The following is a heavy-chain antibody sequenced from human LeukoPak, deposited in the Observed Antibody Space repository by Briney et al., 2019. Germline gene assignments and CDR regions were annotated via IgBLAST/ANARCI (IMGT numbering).Heavy chain of an antibody. V-gene: IGHV3-21*01. J-gene: IGHJ4*02. CDR2: IGSSSNSI. CDR3: AREKAEDFDY. Sequence: GGSLRLSCAASGFTFSSYSMNWVRQAPGMGLEWVSSIGSSSNSIYYADSVKGRFTTSRDNAKNSLYLQMNSLRPDDTAVYFCAREKAEDFDYWGQGTLVTVSS. D-gene: IGHD1-14*01. CDR1: GFTFSSYS.